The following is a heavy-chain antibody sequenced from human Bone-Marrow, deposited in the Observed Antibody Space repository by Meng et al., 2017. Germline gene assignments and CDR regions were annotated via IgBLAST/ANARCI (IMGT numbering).Heavy chain of an antibody. J-gene: IGHJ6*02. CDR3: ARDGRGFVVVPAAQYYYYYGMDV. D-gene: IGHD2-2*01. V-gene: IGHV1-18*01. CDR1: GYTFTSYG. CDR2: ISAYNGNT. Sequence: ASVKVSCKASGYTFTSYGTSWVRQAPGQGLEWMGWISAYNGNTNYAQKLQGRVTMTTDTSTSTAYMELRSLRSDDTAVYYCARDGRGFVVVPAAQYYYYYGMDVWGQGTTVTVSS.